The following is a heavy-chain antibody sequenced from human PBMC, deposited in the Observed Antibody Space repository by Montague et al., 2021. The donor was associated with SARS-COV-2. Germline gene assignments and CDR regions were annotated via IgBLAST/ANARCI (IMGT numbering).Heavy chain of an antibody. Sequence: SLRLSCAASGFTFRSYWMHWVRQVPGRGLVWVSRIKPDGTSTHYAASVKGRFIISRDNAKNTLSLQMTNLRVDDTAVYFCVRPHWFGDSDYYFDSWGQGTLVTVSS. CDR2: IKPDGTST. CDR3: VRPHWFGDSDYYFDS. J-gene: IGHJ4*02. D-gene: IGHD3-10*01. CDR1: GFTFRSYW. V-gene: IGHV3-74*01.